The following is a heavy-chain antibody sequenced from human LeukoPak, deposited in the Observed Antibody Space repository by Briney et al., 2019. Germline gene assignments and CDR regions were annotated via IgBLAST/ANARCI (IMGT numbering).Heavy chain of an antibody. CDR1: GFTFSSFA. Sequence: PGGSLRRSCAASGFTFSSFAMIWVGQAPGKGLVWVSAISASGGSTYYADSMKGRFTISRENSKKTLYLQMTRLRAEETAVYYCAKPPAIEYSSSSVVNWFDPWGQGTLVTVSS. CDR2: ISASGGST. V-gene: IGHV3-23*01. J-gene: IGHJ5*02. CDR3: AKPPAIEYSSSSVVNWFDP. D-gene: IGHD6-6*01.